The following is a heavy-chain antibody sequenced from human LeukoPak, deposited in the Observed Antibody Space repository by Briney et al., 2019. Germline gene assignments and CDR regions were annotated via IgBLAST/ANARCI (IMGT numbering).Heavy chain of an antibody. Sequence: SETLSLTCTVSGGSISSSSYYWGWIRQPPGKGLEWIGSIYYSGSTYYNPSLKSRVTISVDTSKNQFSLKLSSVTAADTAVYYCARDHYFWSGYHFDAFDIWGQGTMVTVSS. CDR1: GGSISSSSYY. D-gene: IGHD3-3*01. CDR2: IYYSGST. CDR3: ARDHYFWSGYHFDAFDI. V-gene: IGHV4-39*02. J-gene: IGHJ3*02.